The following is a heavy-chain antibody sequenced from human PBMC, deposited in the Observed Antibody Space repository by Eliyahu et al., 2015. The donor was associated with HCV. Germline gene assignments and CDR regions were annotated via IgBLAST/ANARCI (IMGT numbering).Heavy chain of an antibody. CDR2: IYYSGST. Sequence: QVQLQESGPGLVKPSQTLSLSCTXSGGSISSGGYYWSXIRQHPGKGLEWIGYIYYSGSTYYNPSLKSRVTISVDTSKNQFSLKLSSVTAADTAVYYCARAELTGQSEGYFQHWGQGTLVTVSS. J-gene: IGHJ1*01. CDR1: GGSISSGGYY. CDR3: ARAELTGQSEGYFQH. D-gene: IGHD1-1*01. V-gene: IGHV4-31*03.